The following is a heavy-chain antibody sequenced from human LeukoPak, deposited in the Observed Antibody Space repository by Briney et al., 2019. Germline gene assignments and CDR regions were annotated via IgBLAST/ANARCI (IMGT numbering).Heavy chain of an antibody. Sequence: PSETLSLTCTVSGGSISSSSYYWGWIRQPPGKGLEWIGSIYYSGSTYYNPSLKSRVTISVDTSKNQFSLKLSSVTAADTAVYYCARDRGLDYGDSLRQSYFDYWGQGTLVTVSS. D-gene: IGHD4-17*01. CDR3: ARDRGLDYGDSLRQSYFDY. V-gene: IGHV4-39*07. CDR2: IYYSGST. CDR1: GGSISSSSYY. J-gene: IGHJ4*02.